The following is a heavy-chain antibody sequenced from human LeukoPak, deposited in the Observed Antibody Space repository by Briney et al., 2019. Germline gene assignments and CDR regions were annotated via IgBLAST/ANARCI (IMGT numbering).Heavy chain of an antibody. Sequence: SQTLSLTCTVSGGSISSSGYYWSWLRQHPGKGLEWIGYIYYSGTTYYNPSLKSRVTISVDTSKNQFSLKLFSVTAADTAVYYCARSSGSYPYYYYGMDVWGQGTTVTVSS. D-gene: IGHD1-26*01. CDR1: GGSISSSGYY. CDR3: ARSSGSYPYYYYGMDV. V-gene: IGHV4-31*03. J-gene: IGHJ6*02. CDR2: IYYSGTT.